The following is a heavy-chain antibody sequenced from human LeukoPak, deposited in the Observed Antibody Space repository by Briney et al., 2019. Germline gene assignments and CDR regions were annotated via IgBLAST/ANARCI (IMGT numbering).Heavy chain of an antibody. CDR1: GFTFSSYG. CDR3: ASDSEGLEFDP. Sequence: GRSLRLSCAASGFTFSSYGMHWVRQAPGKGLEWVAVTWYDGSNKYYADSVKGRFTISRDNSKNTLYLQMNSLRAEDTAVYYCASDSEGLEFDPWGQGTLVTVSS. J-gene: IGHJ5*02. D-gene: IGHD3-16*01. CDR2: TWYDGSNK. V-gene: IGHV3-33*01.